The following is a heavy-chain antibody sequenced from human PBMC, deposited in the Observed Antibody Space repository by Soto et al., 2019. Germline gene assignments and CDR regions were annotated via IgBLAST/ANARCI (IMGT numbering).Heavy chain of an antibody. Sequence: EVQLLESGGGFVQFGGSLRLSCAASGFTFGSHAMSWVRQAPGKGLEWVSAISGSGGSTNYADSVKGRFTISRDNSKNTVYLQRSSLRVDDTAVYYCAKDRSSGWYRPDAFDYWGQGILVTVSS. J-gene: IGHJ4*02. CDR3: AKDRSSGWYRPDAFDY. CDR1: GFTFGSHA. D-gene: IGHD6-19*01. V-gene: IGHV3-23*01. CDR2: ISGSGGST.